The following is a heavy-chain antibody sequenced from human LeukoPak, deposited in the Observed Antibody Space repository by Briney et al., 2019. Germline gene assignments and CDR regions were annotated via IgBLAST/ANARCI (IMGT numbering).Heavy chain of an antibody. CDR1: GFTFSSYA. V-gene: IGHV3-23*01. D-gene: IGHD7-27*01. CDR2: ISGGGGST. CDR3: AKDSHWAFDY. J-gene: IGHJ4*02. Sequence: GGSLRLSCAASGFTFSSYAMNWVRQAPGKGLEWVSVISGGGGSTYYADSVKGRFTISRDNSKNTLYLQMNSLRADDTAVYYCAKDSHWAFDYWGQGTLVTVSS.